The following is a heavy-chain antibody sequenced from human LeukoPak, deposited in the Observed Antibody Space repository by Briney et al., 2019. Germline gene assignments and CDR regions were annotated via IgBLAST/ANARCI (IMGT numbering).Heavy chain of an antibody. CDR2: ISSSSSYI. Sequence: KSGGSLRLSCAASGFTFSSYSMNWVRQAPGKGLEWVSSISSSSSYIYYADSVKGRFTISRDNAKNSLYLQMNSLRAEDTAAYYCARAASTVVGEMYFQHWGQGTLVTVSS. J-gene: IGHJ1*01. V-gene: IGHV3-21*01. CDR3: ARAASTVVGEMYFQH. D-gene: IGHD4-23*01. CDR1: GFTFSSYS.